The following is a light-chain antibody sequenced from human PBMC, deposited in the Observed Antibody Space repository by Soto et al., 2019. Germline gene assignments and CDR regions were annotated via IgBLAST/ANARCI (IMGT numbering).Light chain of an antibody. CDR3: QQYNNWPRT. CDR1: ESVGST. CDR2: AAS. Sequence: EIGLTQSPGTLSLSPGDRATLSCRASESVGSTYVAWYQQKPGQAPRLLIYAASTRATGISDRFSGSGSGTDFTLTISSLQSEDFVVYYCQQYNNWPRTFGRGTKVEI. J-gene: IGKJ1*01. V-gene: IGKV3D-15*01.